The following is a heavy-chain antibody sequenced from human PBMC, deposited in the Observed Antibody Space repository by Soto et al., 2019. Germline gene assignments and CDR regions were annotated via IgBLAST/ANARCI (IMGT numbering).Heavy chain of an antibody. CDR2: ISAYNGNT. D-gene: IGHD2-2*01. CDR1: GYTFTSYG. J-gene: IGHJ4*02. CDR3: ARDLPPEDY. V-gene: IGHV1-18*01. Sequence: QVQLVQSGAEVKKPGASVKVSCKASGYTFTSYGISWVRQAPGQGLEWMGRISAYNGNTKYVQKLQGRVTMTTGTSTSTDYMELRSLRSDDPAVYYCARDLPPEDYWGQGSLVTVSS.